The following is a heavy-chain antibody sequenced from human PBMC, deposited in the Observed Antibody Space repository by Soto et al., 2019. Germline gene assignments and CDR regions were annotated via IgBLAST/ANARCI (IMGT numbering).Heavy chain of an antibody. V-gene: IGHV4-34*01. Sequence: PSETLSLTCAVYGGSFSGYYWSWIRQPPGKGLEWIGEINHSGSTNYNPSLKSRVTISVDTSKNQFSLKLSSVTAADTAVYYCARVCVVVPVRTSTNWFDPWGQGTLVTVS. D-gene: IGHD2-2*01. CDR2: INHSGST. CDR3: ARVCVVVPVRTSTNWFDP. CDR1: GGSFSGYY. J-gene: IGHJ5*02.